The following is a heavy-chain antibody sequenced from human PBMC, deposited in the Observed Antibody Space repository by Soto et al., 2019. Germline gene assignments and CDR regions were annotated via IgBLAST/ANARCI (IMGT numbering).Heavy chain of an antibody. CDR2: IKQDGSEK. Sequence: GGSLRLSCAASGFTFSNAWMSWVRQAPGKGLEWVANIKQDGSEKYYVDSAKGRFTISRDNAKNSLYLQMNSLGAEDTAVYYCARLEAAAAQFDYWGQGTLVTVSS. CDR3: ARLEAAAAQFDY. J-gene: IGHJ4*02. CDR1: GFTFSNAW. V-gene: IGHV3-7*01. D-gene: IGHD6-13*01.